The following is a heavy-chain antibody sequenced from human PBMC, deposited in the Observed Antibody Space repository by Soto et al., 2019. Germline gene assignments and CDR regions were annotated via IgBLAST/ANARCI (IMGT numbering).Heavy chain of an antibody. V-gene: IGHV3-21*01. D-gene: IGHD3-10*01. CDR1: GFTFSSYS. CDR3: AIDRPMTAGGAFDI. Sequence: EVQLVESGGGLVKPGGSLRLSCAASGFTFSSYSMNWVRQAPGKGLEWVSSISSSSSYIYYADSVKGRFTISRDNAKNSLYLQMNSLRAEDTAVYYCAIDRPMTAGGAFDIWGQGTMVTVSS. J-gene: IGHJ3*02. CDR2: ISSSSSYI.